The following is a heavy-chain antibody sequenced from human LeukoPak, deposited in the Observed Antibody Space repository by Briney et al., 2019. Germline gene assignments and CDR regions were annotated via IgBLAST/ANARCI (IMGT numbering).Heavy chain of an antibody. J-gene: IGHJ6*03. CDR2: IYYSGST. Sequence: SETLSLTCTVSGDSISSSSYYWGWIRQPPGTELEWIGSIYYSGSTYHNPSLRSRVTISVDTSKNQFSLKLSSVTAADTAVYYCARGTPYYDFWSGYQKPPYYMDVWGKGTTVTVSS. V-gene: IGHV4-39*07. D-gene: IGHD3-3*01. CDR1: GDSISSSSYY. CDR3: ARGTPYYDFWSGYQKPPYYMDV.